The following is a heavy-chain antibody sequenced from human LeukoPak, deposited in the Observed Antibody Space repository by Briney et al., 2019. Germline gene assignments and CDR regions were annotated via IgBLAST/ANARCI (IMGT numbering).Heavy chain of an antibody. CDR3: ATGYSGYDM. CDR2: ISGSGGST. D-gene: IGHD5-12*01. CDR1: GFTFSSYG. J-gene: IGHJ4*02. Sequence: GGTLRLSCAASGFTFSSYGMSWVRQAPGKGLEWVSAISGSGGSTHYADSVKGRFTISRDNSKNTLYLQMNSLRAEDTAVYYCATGYSGYDMWGQGTLVTVSS. V-gene: IGHV3-23*01.